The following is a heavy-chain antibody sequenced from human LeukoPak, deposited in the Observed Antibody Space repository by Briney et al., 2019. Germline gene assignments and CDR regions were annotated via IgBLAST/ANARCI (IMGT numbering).Heavy chain of an antibody. CDR2: FTGSGDST. CDR3: AKVFGVVTLYYYYMDV. CDR1: GFAFTSYA. D-gene: IGHD3-3*01. V-gene: IGHV3-23*01. Sequence: GGSLRLSCAASGFAFTSYAMTWVRQAPGKGLEWVSVFTGSGDSTHYADSVKDRFSISRDNSENTLYLQMNSLRAEDTAVYYCAKVFGVVTLYYYYMDVWGKGTTVAVSS. J-gene: IGHJ6*03.